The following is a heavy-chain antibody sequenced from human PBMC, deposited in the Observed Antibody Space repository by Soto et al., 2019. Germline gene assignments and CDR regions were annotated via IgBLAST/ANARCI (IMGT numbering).Heavy chain of an antibody. D-gene: IGHD3-22*01. J-gene: IGHJ4*02. CDR3: GASSGARFDY. V-gene: IGHV1-69*01. CDR1: GGTFSSYA. CDR2: VIPIFGTA. Sequence: QVQLVQSGAEVKKPGSSVKVSCKASGGTFSSYAISWVRQAPGQGLEWMGGVIPIFGTANYAQKFQGRVTINADESTSTADMELSSLRSEDTAVYDCGASSGARFDYWCQGTLVTVSS.